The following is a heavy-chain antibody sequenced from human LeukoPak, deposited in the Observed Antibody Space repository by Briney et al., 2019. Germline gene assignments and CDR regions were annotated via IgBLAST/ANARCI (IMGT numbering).Heavy chain of an antibody. J-gene: IGHJ3*02. D-gene: IGHD3-3*01. Sequence: ASVNVSCKASGYTFTGYYMHWVRQAPGQGLEWMGWINPNSGNTGYAQKFQGRVTITRNTSISTAYMELSSLRSEDTAVYYCARGKLRFLEWPTVRAFDIWGQGTMVTVSS. V-gene: IGHV1-8*03. CDR1: GYTFTGYY. CDR3: ARGKLRFLEWPTVRAFDI. CDR2: INPNSGNT.